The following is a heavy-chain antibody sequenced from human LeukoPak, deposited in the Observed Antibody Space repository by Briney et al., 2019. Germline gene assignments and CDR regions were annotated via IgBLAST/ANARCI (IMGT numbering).Heavy chain of an antibody. CDR2: INSDGSTT. Sequence: GGSLRLSCAASGFTISSYWMHWVRQAPGKGLVWVSRINSDGSTTTYADSVKGRFTISRNNAKNTLYLQMNSLRAEDTAAYYCTRGGVDFWGQGTLVTVS. V-gene: IGHV3-74*01. D-gene: IGHD6-25*01. CDR3: TRGGVDF. J-gene: IGHJ4*02. CDR1: GFTISSYW.